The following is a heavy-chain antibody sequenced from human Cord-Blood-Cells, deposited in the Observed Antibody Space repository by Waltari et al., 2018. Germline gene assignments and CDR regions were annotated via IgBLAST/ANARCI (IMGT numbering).Heavy chain of an antibody. Sequence: QVQLVESGGGVVQPGRSLRLSCAASGFTFSSYGMHWVRQAPGKGLEWVAVISYDGSNKYYADSVKGRFTISRDNSKDALYLEMNSLGAEDTAVYYCAKDFRDFWSGYLDYWGQGTLVTVSS. CDR2: ISYDGSNK. J-gene: IGHJ4*02. V-gene: IGHV3-30*18. D-gene: IGHD3-3*01. CDR3: AKDFRDFWSGYLDY. CDR1: GFTFSSYG.